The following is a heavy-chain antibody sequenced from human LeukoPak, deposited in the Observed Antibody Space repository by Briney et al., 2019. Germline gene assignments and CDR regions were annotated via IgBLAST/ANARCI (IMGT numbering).Heavy chain of an antibody. CDR1: GDSVSSNSVT. V-gene: IGHV6-1*01. CDR2: TYYRFTWYN. D-gene: IGHD3-9*01. Sequence: SQTLSLTCAISGDSVSSNSVTWNWIRQSPSRGLEWLGRTYYRFTWYNDYAVSVRGRITVNPDTSKNQFSLHLNSVTPEDTAVYYCARRLAQYDCFDPWGQGILVTVSS. J-gene: IGHJ5*02. CDR3: ARRLAQYDCFDP.